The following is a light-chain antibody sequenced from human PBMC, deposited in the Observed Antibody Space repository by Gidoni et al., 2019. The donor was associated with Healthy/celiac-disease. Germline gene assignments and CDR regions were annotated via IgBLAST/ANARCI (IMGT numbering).Light chain of an antibody. Sequence: DIQMTQSPSSLSASVGDRVTITCRASQGISNYLAWYQQKPGKVPKLLIYAASTLQSGVPSRFSGSGSGTDFTLTISSLQPEAVATYYCQKYNSAPPFTFGPGTKVEIK. CDR3: QKYNSAPPFT. CDR1: QGISNY. J-gene: IGKJ3*01. V-gene: IGKV1-27*01. CDR2: AAS.